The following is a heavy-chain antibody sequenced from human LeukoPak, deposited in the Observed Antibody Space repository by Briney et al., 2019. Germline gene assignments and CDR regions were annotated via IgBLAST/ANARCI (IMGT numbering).Heavy chain of an antibody. D-gene: IGHD3-10*01. J-gene: IGHJ5*02. CDR2: ISAYNGNT. CDR1: GYTFTNYG. V-gene: IGHV1-18*01. CDR3: ARGGHRRYYYTSGSAFGP. Sequence: GASVKVSCKASGYTFTNYGISWVRQAPGQGLEWMGWISAYNGNTHYAQNLQGRVTMTTDTSTSTAYMELKSLRSDDTAAYYCARGGHRRYYYTSGSAFGPWGQGTLVTVSS.